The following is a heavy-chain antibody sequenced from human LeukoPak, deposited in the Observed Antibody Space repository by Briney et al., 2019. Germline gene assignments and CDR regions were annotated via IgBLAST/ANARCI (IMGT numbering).Heavy chain of an antibody. CDR2: IYPGDSDT. CDR1: GYSFTSYW. J-gene: IGHJ3*02. Sequence: GESLKISCKGSGYSFTSYWIGWVRQMPGKGLEWMGIIYPGDSDTRYSPSFQGQVTISADKSISTAYLQWSSLRASDTAMYYCARVPYSYGYQGAFDIWGQGTMVTVSS. D-gene: IGHD5-18*01. V-gene: IGHV5-51*01. CDR3: ARVPYSYGYQGAFDI.